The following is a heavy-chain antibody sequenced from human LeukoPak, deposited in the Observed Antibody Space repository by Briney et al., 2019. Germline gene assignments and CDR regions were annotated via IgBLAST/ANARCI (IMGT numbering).Heavy chain of an antibody. D-gene: IGHD5-24*01. CDR3: ARRKMATDAFDI. Sequence: SVNVSCKASGGTFSSYAISWVRQAPGQGLEWMGGIIPIFGTANYAQKFQGRVTITTDESTSTAYMELSSLRSEDTAVYYCARRKMATDAFDIWGQGTMVTVSS. J-gene: IGHJ3*02. CDR1: GGTFSSYA. CDR2: IIPIFGTA. V-gene: IGHV1-69*05.